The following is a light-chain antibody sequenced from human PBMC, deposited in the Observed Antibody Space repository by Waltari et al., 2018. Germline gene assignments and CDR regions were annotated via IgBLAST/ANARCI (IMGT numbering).Light chain of an antibody. CDR3: QQFNTWIS. J-gene: IGKJ5*01. V-gene: IGKV3-15*01. CDR2: GAS. Sequence: EIVMTQSPATLSVSPGESGTLSCRASESISRNLAWYQRKPGQAPRLLIYGASTRTTGIPARFSGSGSGTEFTLTISSLQSEDFAIYYCQQFNTWISFGQGTRLEIK. CDR1: ESISRN.